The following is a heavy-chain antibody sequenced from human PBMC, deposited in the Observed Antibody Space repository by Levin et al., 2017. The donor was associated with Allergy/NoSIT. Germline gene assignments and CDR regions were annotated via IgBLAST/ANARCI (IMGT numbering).Heavy chain of an antibody. Sequence: ASVKVSCKASGDTLSTYSISWVRLAPGQGLEWMGRIIPMLGMTNYAQNFQGRVTISADMSTSTAYMELSSLRSADTAVYYCAKLFQDEGPAATRSYSDYWGQGTLVTVSS. V-gene: IGHV1-69*02. CDR3: AKLFQDEGPAATRSYSDY. D-gene: IGHD3-10*01. CDR2: IIPMLGMT. J-gene: IGHJ4*02. CDR1: GDTLSTYS.